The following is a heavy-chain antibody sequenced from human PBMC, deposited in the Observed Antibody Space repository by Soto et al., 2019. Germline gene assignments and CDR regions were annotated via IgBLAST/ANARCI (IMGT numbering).Heavy chain of an antibody. Sequence: GGSLRLSCAASGFTVSSNYMSWVRQAPGKGLEWVSVIYSGGSTYYADSVKGRFTISRDNSKNTLYLQMNSLSAEDTAVYYCAREGDPTPFDWSARSYFDYWGQGTLVTVSS. CDR2: IYSGGST. J-gene: IGHJ4*02. V-gene: IGHV3-66*01. CDR1: GFTVSSNY. D-gene: IGHD3-9*01. CDR3: AREGDPTPFDWSARSYFDY.